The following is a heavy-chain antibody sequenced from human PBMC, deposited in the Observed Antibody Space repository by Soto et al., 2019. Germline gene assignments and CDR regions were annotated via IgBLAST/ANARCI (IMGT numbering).Heavy chain of an antibody. J-gene: IGHJ4*02. V-gene: IGHV3-48*03. CDR2: ISSTGTSM. Sequence: VQLVESGGDLVQPGGFLRLFCAASGFTFSSYEMTWVRQAPGKGLEWVSYISSTGTSMDYADSVKGRFTISRDNAKNSLFLQLNSLRDEDTAVYYCARETHFIDYWGQGTLVSVSA. CDR1: GFTFSSYE. CDR3: ARETHFIDY.